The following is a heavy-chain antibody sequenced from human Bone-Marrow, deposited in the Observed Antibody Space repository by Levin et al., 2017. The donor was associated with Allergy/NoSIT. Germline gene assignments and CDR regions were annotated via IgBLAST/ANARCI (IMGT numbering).Heavy chain of an antibody. D-gene: IGHD1-26*01. CDR1: GFSFEDHA. J-gene: IGHJ4*02. CDR2: ISWNSGRM. Sequence: GGSLRLSCAVSGFSFEDHAMHWVRRVPGKGLEWVSGISWNSGRMHYADSVRGRFTISRDNAKNSMYLQMDSLRANDTALYYCVKDRGQSGSYILFDFWGQGAQVTVSS. V-gene: IGHV3-9*01. CDR3: VKDRGQSGSYILFDF.